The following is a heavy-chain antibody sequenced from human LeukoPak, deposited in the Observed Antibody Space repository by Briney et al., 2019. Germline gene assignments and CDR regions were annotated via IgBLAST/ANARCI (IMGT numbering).Heavy chain of an antibody. J-gene: IGHJ5*02. CDR2: IYYSGST. CDR3: AGVVRGVMDWFDP. V-gene: IGHV4-31*03. Sequence: SETLSLTCTVSGGSISSGGYYWSWIRQHPGKGLEWIGYIYYSGSTYYNPSLKSRVTISVDTSKNQFSLKLSSVTAADTAVYYCAGVVRGVMDWFDPWGQGTLVTVSS. D-gene: IGHD3-10*01. CDR1: GGSISSGGYY.